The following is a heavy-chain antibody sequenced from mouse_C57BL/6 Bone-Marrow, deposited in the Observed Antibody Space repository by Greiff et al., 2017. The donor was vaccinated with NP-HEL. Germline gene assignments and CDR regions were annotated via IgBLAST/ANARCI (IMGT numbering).Heavy chain of an antibody. CDR1: GFTFSDYY. J-gene: IGHJ1*03. CDR3: ARGSFYWYFDV. CDR2: ISNGGGST. V-gene: IGHV5-12*01. Sequence: EVQGVESGGGLVQPGGSLKLSCAASGFTFSDYYMYWVRQTPEKRLEWVAYISNGGGSTYYPDTVKGRFTISRDNAKNTLYLQRSRLKSEDTAMYYCARGSFYWYFDVWGTGTTVTVSS.